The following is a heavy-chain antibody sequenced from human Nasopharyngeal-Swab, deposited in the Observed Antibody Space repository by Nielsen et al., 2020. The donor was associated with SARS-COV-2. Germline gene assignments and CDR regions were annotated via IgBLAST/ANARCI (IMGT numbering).Heavy chain of an antibody. CDR3: ARGRGYCSGGSCYSGGTDYYYGMDV. CDR1: GFTFSSYS. J-gene: IGHJ6*02. V-gene: IGHV3-21*01. CDR2: ISSSGSYI. D-gene: IGHD2-15*01. Sequence: GESLKISCAASGFTFSSYSMNWVRQAPGKGLEWVSSISSSGSYIYYADSVKGRFTISRDNAKNSLYLQMNSLRAEDTAVYYCARGRGYCSGGSCYSGGTDYYYGMDVWGQGTTVTVSS.